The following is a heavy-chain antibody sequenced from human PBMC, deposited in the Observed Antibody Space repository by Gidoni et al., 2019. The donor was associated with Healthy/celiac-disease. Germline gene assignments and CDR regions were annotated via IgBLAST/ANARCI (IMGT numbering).Heavy chain of an antibody. CDR1: GFTFSSYA. Sequence: EVQLLESGGGLVQPGGSLRLSCAASGFTFSSYAMRWVRQAPGKGLEWVSAISGSGGSTYYADSVKGRFTISRDNSKNTLYLQMNSLRAEDTAVYYCAKDPHSYCSSTSCYYAVVDWFDPWGQGTLVTVSS. CDR2: ISGSGGST. D-gene: IGHD2-2*01. J-gene: IGHJ5*02. V-gene: IGHV3-23*01. CDR3: AKDPHSYCSSTSCYYAVVDWFDP.